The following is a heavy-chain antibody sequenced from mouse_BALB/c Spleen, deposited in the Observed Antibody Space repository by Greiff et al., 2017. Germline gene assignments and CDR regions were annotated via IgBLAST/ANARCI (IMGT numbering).Heavy chain of an antibody. D-gene: IGHD2-10*02. J-gene: IGHJ1*01. Sequence: VQLKQSGPELVKPGASVTISCKASGYTFTDYNMHWVKQSHGKSLEWIGYIYPYNGGTCYNQKFKSQATLTVDNSSSTAYMELRSLTSEDSAVYYCARRGYGNYDWYFDVWGAGTTVTVSA. CDR2: IYPYNGGT. CDR1: GYTFTDYN. V-gene: IGHV1S29*02. CDR3: ARRGYGNYDWYFDV.